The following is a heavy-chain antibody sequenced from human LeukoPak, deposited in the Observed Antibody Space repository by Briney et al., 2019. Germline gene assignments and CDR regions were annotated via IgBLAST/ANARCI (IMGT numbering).Heavy chain of an antibody. CDR1: GYTFTGYY. CDR2: VNPNSGGT. D-gene: IGHD1-1*01. Sequence: ASVKVSCKASGYTFTGYYMHWVRQAPGQGLEWMGWVNPNSGGTNYAQKFQGRVTMTRDTSISTAYMELSRLRSDDTAVYCCARRTTGTTGTYYFDYWGQGTLVTVSS. J-gene: IGHJ4*02. V-gene: IGHV1-2*02. CDR3: ARRTTGTTGTYYFDY.